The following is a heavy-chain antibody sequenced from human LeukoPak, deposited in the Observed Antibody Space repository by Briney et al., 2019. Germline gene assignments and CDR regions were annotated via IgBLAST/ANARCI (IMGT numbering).Heavy chain of an antibody. V-gene: IGHV3-48*01. CDR1: GFTFSSYS. CDR2: ISSSSSTI. CDR3: ARDNRIVVVPAGWFDP. Sequence: GGSLRLSCAASGFTFSSYSMNWVRQAPGKGLEWVSYISSSSSTIYYADSVKGRFTISRDNAKNSLYLQMNSLRAEDTAVYYCARDNRIVVVPAGWFDPWGQGTLVTVSS. D-gene: IGHD2-2*01. J-gene: IGHJ5*02.